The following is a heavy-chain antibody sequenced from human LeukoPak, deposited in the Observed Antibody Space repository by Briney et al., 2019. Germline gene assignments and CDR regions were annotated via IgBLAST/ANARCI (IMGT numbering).Heavy chain of an antibody. J-gene: IGHJ3*02. V-gene: IGHV3-11*01. CDR1: GFTSSDYY. CDR2: ISDSGDTF. Sequence: GGSLRLSCAASGFTSSDYYMTWIRQAPGKGLEWISHISDSGDTFYYVESVKGRFTISRDNAKNSLYLQMSSLRAEDTAVYYCARVRRPAVVLDALDSWGQGTMVTVSS. D-gene: IGHD2-2*01. CDR3: ARVRRPAVVLDALDS.